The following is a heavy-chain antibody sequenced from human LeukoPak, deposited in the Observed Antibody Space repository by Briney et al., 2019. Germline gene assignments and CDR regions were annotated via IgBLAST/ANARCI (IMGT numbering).Heavy chain of an antibody. V-gene: IGHV3-7*01. D-gene: IGHD2-2*01. CDR3: ARDFGIVVVPAAIQDY. Sequence: GGSLRLSCAASGFTFSSYWMSWVRQAPGKGLEWVANIKQDGSEKYYVDSVKGRFTISRDNAKNSLYLQMNSLRAEDTAVYYCARDFGIVVVPAAIQDYWGQGTLVTVSS. J-gene: IGHJ4*02. CDR1: GFTFSSYW. CDR2: IKQDGSEK.